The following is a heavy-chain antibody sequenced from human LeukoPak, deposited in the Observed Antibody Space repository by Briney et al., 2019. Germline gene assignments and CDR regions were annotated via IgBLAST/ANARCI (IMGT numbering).Heavy chain of an antibody. Sequence: SETLSLTCAVYGGSFSVYYWSWIRQSPGKGLEWIGYIHYRGSTNYDPSLKSRVTISVDTSKNQFSLKLNSAPAADTAVYYCASLLATWYIAYWGQGTLVTVSS. D-gene: IGHD2-8*01. J-gene: IGHJ4*02. CDR3: ASLLATWYIAY. CDR2: IHYRGST. CDR1: GGSFSVYY. V-gene: IGHV4-59*01.